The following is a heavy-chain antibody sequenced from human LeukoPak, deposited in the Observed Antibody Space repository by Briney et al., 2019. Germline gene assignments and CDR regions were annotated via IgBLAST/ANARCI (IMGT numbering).Heavy chain of an antibody. CDR3: AREGIVGATTGKYTYYFDY. V-gene: IGHV1-46*01. CDR1: GYTFTSYY. J-gene: IGHJ4*02. CDR2: INPSGGST. Sequence: WASVNVSCTASGYTFTSYYMHCVRQAPGQGLEWMGIINPSGGSTSYAQKFQGRVTMTRDTSTSTVYMELSSLRSEDTAVYYCAREGIVGATTGKYTYYFDYWGQGTLVTVSS. D-gene: IGHD1-26*01.